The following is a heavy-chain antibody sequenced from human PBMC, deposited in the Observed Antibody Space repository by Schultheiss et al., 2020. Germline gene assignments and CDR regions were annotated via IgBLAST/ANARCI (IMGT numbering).Heavy chain of an antibody. D-gene: IGHD2-8*01. CDR1: GGSISSYY. V-gene: IGHV4-39*01. J-gene: IGHJ3*02. Sequence: SETLSLTCTVSGGSISSYYWGWIRQPPGKGLEWIGSIYYSGSTYYNPSLKSRVTISVDTSKNQFSLKLSSVTAADTAVYYCARLSVLMVYNDPLSSGWYGDAFDIWGQGTMVTVSS. CDR2: IYYSGST. CDR3: ARLSVLMVYNDPLSSGWYGDAFDI.